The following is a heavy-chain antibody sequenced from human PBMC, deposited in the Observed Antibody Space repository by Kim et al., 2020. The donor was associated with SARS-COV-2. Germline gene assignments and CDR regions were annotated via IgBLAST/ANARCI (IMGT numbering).Heavy chain of an antibody. V-gene: IGHV3-30*03. J-gene: IGHJ4*02. Sequence: GGSLRLSCAASGFSFSSRGIHWVRQAPGKGLEWVAVISNDETYKNYADSVKGRFTISIDNSKNTVDLQMNSLRVEDTAVYYCARAREKSFDYWGQGTLVTVSS. CDR1: GFSFSSRG. CDR3: ARAREKSFDY. CDR2: ISNDETYK.